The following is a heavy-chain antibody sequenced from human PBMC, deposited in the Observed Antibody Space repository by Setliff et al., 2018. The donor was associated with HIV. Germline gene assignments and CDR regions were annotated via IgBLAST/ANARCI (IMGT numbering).Heavy chain of an antibody. V-gene: IGHV4-39*07. CDR2: IYYSGST. CDR1: GDSISDTTYY. J-gene: IGHJ3*02. D-gene: IGHD3-22*01. CDR3: ATTRGPYSYDSSGHREGAFDI. Sequence: SETLSLTCSVSGDSISDTTYYWGWIRQPPGKGLEWIGTIYYSGSTYYNPSLKSRVTISVDTSKNQFSLKLSSVTAADTAVYYCATTRGPYSYDSSGHREGAFDIWGQGTMVTVSS.